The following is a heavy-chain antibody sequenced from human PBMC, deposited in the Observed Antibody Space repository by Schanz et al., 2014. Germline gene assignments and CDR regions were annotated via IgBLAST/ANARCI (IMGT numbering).Heavy chain of an antibody. CDR1: GFTFSSYG. CDR3: AKNQYDDVDLSSFYFDF. J-gene: IGHJ4*02. V-gene: IGHV3-33*06. D-gene: IGHD3-10*02. CDR2: IWYDGSNK. Sequence: QVQLVESGGGVVQPGRSLRLSCAASGFTFSSYGMHWVRQAPGKGLEWVAVIWYDGSNKYYADSVKGRFTISRDNSKNTLFLQMNSLRAEDTAVYYCAKNQYDDVDLSSFYFDFWGQGTLVTVSS.